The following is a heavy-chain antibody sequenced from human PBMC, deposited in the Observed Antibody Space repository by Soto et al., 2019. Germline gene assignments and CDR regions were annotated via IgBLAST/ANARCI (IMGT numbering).Heavy chain of an antibody. CDR3: ARGPSAAAPRSEWYFDL. CDR2: ISSNSWTI. CDR1: ISR. J-gene: IGHJ2*01. V-gene: IGHV3-48*02. D-gene: IGHD2-2*01. Sequence: ISRVAGVRKTTGKGLEWVSYISSNSWTIYYPDSVQGRFTISRDNAKSSLHLQMDSLRDEDTAVYYCARGPSAAAPRSEWYFDLWGRATLVTVSS.